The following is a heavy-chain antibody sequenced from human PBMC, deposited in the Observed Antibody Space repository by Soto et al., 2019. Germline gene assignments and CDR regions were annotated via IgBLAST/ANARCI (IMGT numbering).Heavy chain of an antibody. V-gene: IGHV1-18*01. CDR3: ASVAAAGVVDY. J-gene: IGHJ4*02. CDR1: GYTFTSYG. Sequence: QVQLVQSGAEMKKPGASVKVSCKASGYTFTSYGISWVRQAPGQGLEWMGWISAYNGNTNYAQMLQGRVTMTTDTSTRTANTELRRRTSATTAVYYSASVAAAGVVDYWGQGTLVTVSS. CDR2: ISAYNGNT. D-gene: IGHD6-13*01.